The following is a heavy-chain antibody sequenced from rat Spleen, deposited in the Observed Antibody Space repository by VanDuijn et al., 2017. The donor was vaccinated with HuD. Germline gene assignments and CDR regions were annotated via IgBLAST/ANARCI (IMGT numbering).Heavy chain of an antibody. J-gene: IGHJ3*01. D-gene: IGHD4-3*01. CDR1: GFTFSNYD. CDR2: ISPSGGST. CDR3: ARHRGYNSGYSNWFAY. V-gene: IGHV5-25*01. Sequence: EVQVVESAGGLVQPGRSLTLSYAASGFTFSNYDMAWVRQAPTKGLERVASISPSGGSTYYRDSVKGRFTVSRDNAKSTLYLQMDSLRSEDTATYYCARHRGYNSGYSNWFAYWGQGTLVTVSS.